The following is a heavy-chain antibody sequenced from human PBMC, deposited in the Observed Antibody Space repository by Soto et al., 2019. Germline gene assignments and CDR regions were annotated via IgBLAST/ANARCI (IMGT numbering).Heavy chain of an antibody. Sequence: SETLSLTCAVSGGTISSGDWRRGVRQPPGETPEWLGEIFHSGTTNYNPSLKSRVTISVDKSKNQFSLKLSSVTAADTAVYYCARALYCGDDCFSFDSWGQGTLVTVSS. CDR2: IFHSGTT. V-gene: IGHV4-4*02. J-gene: IGHJ4*02. CDR1: GGTISSGDW. D-gene: IGHD2-21*02. CDR3: ARALYCGDDCFSFDS.